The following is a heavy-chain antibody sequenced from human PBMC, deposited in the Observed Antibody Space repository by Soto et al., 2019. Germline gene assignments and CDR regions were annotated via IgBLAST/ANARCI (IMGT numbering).Heavy chain of an antibody. CDR3: ASMPPAPAAMLGYYYYYMDV. CDR2: IYYSGST. Sequence: SETLSLTCTVSGGSISSGGYYWSWIRQHPGKGLEWIGYIYYSGSTYYNPSLKSRVTISVDTSKNQFSLKLSSVTAADTAVYYCASMPPAPAAMLGYYYYYMDVWGKGTTVTVSS. V-gene: IGHV4-31*03. D-gene: IGHD2-2*01. J-gene: IGHJ6*03. CDR1: GGSISSGGYY.